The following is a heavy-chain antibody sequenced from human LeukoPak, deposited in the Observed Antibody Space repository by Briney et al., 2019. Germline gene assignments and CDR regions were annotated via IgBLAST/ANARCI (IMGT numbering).Heavy chain of an antibody. CDR3: ARSIAAASMFDY. D-gene: IGHD6-13*01. J-gene: IGHJ4*02. CDR2: ISGSGGST. V-gene: IGHV3-23*01. Sequence: HSGGSLRLSCAASGFTFSSYAMSWVRQAPGKGLEWVSAISGSGGSTYYADSVKGRFTISRDNSKNTLYLQMNSLRAEDTAVYYCARSIAAASMFDYWGQGTLVTVSS. CDR1: GFTFSSYA.